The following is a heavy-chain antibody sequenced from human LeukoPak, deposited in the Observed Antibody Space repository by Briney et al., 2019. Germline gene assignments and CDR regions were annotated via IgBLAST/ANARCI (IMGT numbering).Heavy chain of an antibody. V-gene: IGHV3-11*06. Sequence: GGSLRLSCAASGFTFTDSYMTWVRQAPGKGLEWLSYISGSGDDTNYADSVRGRFTISRDNAKNSLYLQMNSLRVEDTAVYYCARDPRTVRIWGQGTPVTVSS. CDR1: GFTFTDSY. D-gene: IGHD1-1*01. CDR3: ARDPRTVRI. CDR2: ISGSGDDT. J-gene: IGHJ4*02.